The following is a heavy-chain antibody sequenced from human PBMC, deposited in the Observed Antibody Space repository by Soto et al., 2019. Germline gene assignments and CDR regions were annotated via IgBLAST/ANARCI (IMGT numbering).Heavy chain of an antibody. CDR1: GFTFSSYG. Sequence: ESGGGVVQPGRSLRLSCAASGFTFSSYGMHWVRQAPGKGLEWVAVIWYDGSNKYYADSVKGRFTISRDNSKNTLYLQMNSLRAEDTAVYYCARDHRYSYGFGVDYWGQGTLVTVSS. D-gene: IGHD5-18*01. CDR3: ARDHRYSYGFGVDY. V-gene: IGHV3-33*01. CDR2: IWYDGSNK. J-gene: IGHJ4*02.